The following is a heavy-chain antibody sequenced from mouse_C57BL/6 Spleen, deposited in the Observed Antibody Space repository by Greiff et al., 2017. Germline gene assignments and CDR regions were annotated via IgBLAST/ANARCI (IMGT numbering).Heavy chain of an antibody. CDR1: GFTFSSYT. V-gene: IGHV5-9*01. CDR3: ARQCKGNYFDY. Sequence: EVQLVESGGGLVKPGGSLKLSCAASGFTFSSYTMSWVRQTPEKSLEWVGTISGGDGNTYYPHSVQGRFTISRDNAKNTLYLQMSSLKSEDTALYYCARQCKGNYFDYGGQGTTLTVSS. CDR2: ISGGDGNT. J-gene: IGHJ2*01. D-gene: IGHD3-3*01.